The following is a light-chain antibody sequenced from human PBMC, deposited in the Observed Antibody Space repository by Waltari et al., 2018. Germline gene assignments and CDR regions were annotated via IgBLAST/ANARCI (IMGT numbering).Light chain of an antibody. V-gene: IGLV3-21*04. J-gene: IGLJ1*01. Sequence: SYVLTQSSSVSVAPGATATITCGGHDIGRKSVHWHQQKSGQAPVLVIYYDRDRPAGIPERFSGSKSDNTATLTISRVEAGDEADYYCQVWNNNSDHPYVFGTGTKVTVL. CDR3: QVWNNNSDHPYV. CDR2: YDR. CDR1: DIGRKS.